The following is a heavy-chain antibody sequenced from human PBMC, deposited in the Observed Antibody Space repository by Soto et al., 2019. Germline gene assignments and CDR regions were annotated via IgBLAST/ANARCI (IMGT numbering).Heavy chain of an antibody. D-gene: IGHD6-6*01. CDR2: IWYDGSNK. V-gene: IGHV3-33*01. CDR3: ARVRYSSSQHYYYGMDA. J-gene: IGHJ6*02. CDR1: GFTFSSYG. Sequence: GGSLRLSCAASGFTFSSYGMHWVRQAPGKGLEWVAVIWYDGSNKYYADSVKGRFTISRDNSKNTLYLQMNSLRAEDTAVYYCARVRYSSSQHYYYGMDAWGQGTTVTVSS.